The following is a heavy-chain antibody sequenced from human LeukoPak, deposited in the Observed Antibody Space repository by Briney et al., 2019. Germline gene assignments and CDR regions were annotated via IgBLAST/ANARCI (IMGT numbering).Heavy chain of an antibody. D-gene: IGHD2-15*01. Sequence: GGSLRLSCAASGFTVSSYHMSWVRQAPGKGLEWVSAISGSGGSTYHADSVKGRFTISRDNSKNMLYLQMNSLRAEDTAVYYCAKWPELPGFFDYWGQGTLVTVSS. CDR2: ISGSGGST. CDR1: GFTVSSYH. J-gene: IGHJ4*02. V-gene: IGHV3-23*01. CDR3: AKWPELPGFFDY.